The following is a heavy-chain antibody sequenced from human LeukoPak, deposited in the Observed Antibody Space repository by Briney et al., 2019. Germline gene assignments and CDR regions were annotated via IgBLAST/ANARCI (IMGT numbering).Heavy chain of an antibody. Sequence: PGRSLRLSCAASGFTFSSYAMHWVRQAPGKGLEWVAVISYDGSNKYYADSVKGRFTISRDNSKNTLYLQINSPRDVYTAVYYCVRGVGVSRFNYLDSWGQGTLVIVSS. J-gene: IGHJ4*02. V-gene: IGHV3-30-3*01. D-gene: IGHD6-13*01. CDR3: VRGVGVSRFNYLDS. CDR1: GFTFSSYA. CDR2: ISYDGSNK.